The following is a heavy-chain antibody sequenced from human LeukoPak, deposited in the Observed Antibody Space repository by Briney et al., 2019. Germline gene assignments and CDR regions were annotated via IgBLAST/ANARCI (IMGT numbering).Heavy chain of an antibody. CDR1: GYTFTSYD. D-gene: IGHD3-16*02. CDR2: MDPNSGNT. J-gene: IGHJ6*03. Sequence: ASVKVSCKASGYTFTSYDINWVRQATGQGLEWMGWMDPNSGNTGYAQKFQGRVTMTRDTSISTAYMELSRLRSDDTAVYYCARGSAIVPGYYYYYYMDVWGKGTTVTISS. CDR3: ARGSAIVPGYYYYYYMDV. V-gene: IGHV1-8*02.